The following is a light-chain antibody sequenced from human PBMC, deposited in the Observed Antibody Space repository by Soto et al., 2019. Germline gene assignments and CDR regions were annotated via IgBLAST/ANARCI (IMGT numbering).Light chain of an antibody. Sequence: QSVLTQPPSASATPGQTVTISCSGRYSNIGSNFVSLYQRLPGTAPKLLIYSINQRHSGVSDRFSGSKSGASASLTISGLQSEDEADFFCSSWHDRLDRRVFGGGTKLPVL. CDR2: SIN. CDR1: YSNIGSNF. V-gene: IGLV1-44*01. J-gene: IGLJ3*02. CDR3: SSWHDRLDRRV.